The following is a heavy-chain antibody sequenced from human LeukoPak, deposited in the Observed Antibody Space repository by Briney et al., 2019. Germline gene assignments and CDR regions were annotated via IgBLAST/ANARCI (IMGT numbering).Heavy chain of an antibody. V-gene: IGHV5-51*01. D-gene: IGHD3-22*01. J-gene: IGHJ5*02. Sequence: GESLQISCQGSGYSFTSYWIGWVRQMPGKGLEWMGIIYPGDSDTRYSPSFQGQVTISADKSISTAYLQWSSLKASDTAMYYCARHRYYYDSSEFDPWGQGTLVTVSS. CDR3: ARHRYYYDSSEFDP. CDR2: IYPGDSDT. CDR1: GYSFTSYW.